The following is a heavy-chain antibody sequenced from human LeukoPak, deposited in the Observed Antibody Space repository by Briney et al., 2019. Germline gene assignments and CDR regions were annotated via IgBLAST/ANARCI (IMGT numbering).Heavy chain of an antibody. J-gene: IGHJ4*02. CDR3: ARENWYKFDY. Sequence: GGSLRLSCAASGFTFSSYAMSWVRQAPRKGLEWVSAISGSGGSTYYADSVKGRFTISRDNAKNSLYLQMNSLRAEDTALYYCARENWYKFDYWGQGTLVTVSS. D-gene: IGHD1/OR15-1a*01. CDR1: GFTFSSYA. V-gene: IGHV3-23*01. CDR2: ISGSGGST.